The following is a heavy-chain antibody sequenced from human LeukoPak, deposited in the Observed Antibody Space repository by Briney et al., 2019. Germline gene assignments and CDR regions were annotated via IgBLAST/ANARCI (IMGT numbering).Heavy chain of an antibody. CDR2: IYSGGST. Sequence: GGSLRLSCAASGFTVSSNRMSWVRQAPGKGLQWVSVIYSGGSTYYADSVKGRFTISRDNSKNTLYLQMNSLRAEDTAIYYCARSRTVTASGSFDYWGQGTLVTVSS. J-gene: IGHJ4*02. CDR3: ARSRTVTASGSFDY. V-gene: IGHV3-53*01. D-gene: IGHD2-21*02. CDR1: GFTVSSNR.